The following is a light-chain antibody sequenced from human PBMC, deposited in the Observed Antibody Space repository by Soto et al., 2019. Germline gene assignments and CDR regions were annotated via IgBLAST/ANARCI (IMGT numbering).Light chain of an antibody. Sequence: MVLWQSPGTLSLSPGERATLSCRVSQIGGGDTLAWFQQRPGQAPRLVIYGASNRAAGIPDRFSGSGSGTDFTLTVSRLEPEDFAVYYCQQYHWAPDTFGQGTLL. V-gene: IGKV3-20*01. J-gene: IGKJ5*01. CDR1: QIGGGDT. CDR3: QQYHWAPDT. CDR2: GAS.